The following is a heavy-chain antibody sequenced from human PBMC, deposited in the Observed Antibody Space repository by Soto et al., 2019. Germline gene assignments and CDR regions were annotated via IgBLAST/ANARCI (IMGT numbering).Heavy chain of an antibody. J-gene: IGHJ6*02. CDR1: GFTFTNYA. V-gene: IGHV3-23*01. CDR2: ISASGGLK. Sequence: GGSLRLSCAASGFTFTNYAMTWVRQTPGKGLEWVSGISASGGLKYYADSVRGRFTVSRDNSKNILYLQMDNLRAEDTAVYYCARDRYSSSWYYRTYYGMDVWGQGTTVTVSS. D-gene: IGHD6-13*01. CDR3: ARDRYSSSWYYRTYYGMDV.